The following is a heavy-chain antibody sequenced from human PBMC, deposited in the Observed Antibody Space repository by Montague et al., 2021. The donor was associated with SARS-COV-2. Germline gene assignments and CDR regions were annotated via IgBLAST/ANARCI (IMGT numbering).Heavy chain of an antibody. CDR2: IWYDESKK. D-gene: IGHD7-27*01. CDR3: VRDGDVPVEAFFQY. CDR1: GFTFSDYV. J-gene: IGHJ1*01. Sequence: SLRLSCAASGFTFSDYVMHWVRQVPGKGLEWVALIWYDESKKWYADSIKGRFTISRDNSKSTVYLQMNSLRAEDTAVYYCVRDGDVPVEAFFQYWGQGSLVTVSS. V-gene: IGHV3-33*01.